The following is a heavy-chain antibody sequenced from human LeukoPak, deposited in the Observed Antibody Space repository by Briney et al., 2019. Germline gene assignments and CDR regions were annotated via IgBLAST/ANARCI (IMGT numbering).Heavy chain of an antibody. Sequence: TSVKVSCKPSGGSFSTYTITWVRQAPGQGLEWMGGIMPMFGAPSYAQKFQGRVTVTTDESTSTAYMEMRSLRFEDTAIYYCARVDRYYFYLDVWGKGTTVTVSS. J-gene: IGHJ6*03. CDR1: GGSFSTYT. CDR3: ARVDRYYFYLDV. V-gene: IGHV1-69*05. CDR2: IMPMFGAP.